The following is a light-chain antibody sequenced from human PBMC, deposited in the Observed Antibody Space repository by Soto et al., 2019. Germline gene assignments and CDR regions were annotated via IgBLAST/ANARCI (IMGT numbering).Light chain of an antibody. Sequence: ELVLTQSPATLSLSPGERSTLSCMASQNVAKYLDWYQQKPRQAPRLLVYESSNRATGIAARFSGSGSGTDFTLTISSVQYEDFAIYYCQQYDHWHPYTCGQGTKVDIK. CDR1: QNVAKY. J-gene: IGKJ2*01. V-gene: IGKV3-11*01. CDR3: QQYDHWHPYT. CDR2: ESS.